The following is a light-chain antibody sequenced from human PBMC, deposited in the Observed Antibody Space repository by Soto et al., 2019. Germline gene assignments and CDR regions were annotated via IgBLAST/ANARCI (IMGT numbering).Light chain of an antibody. Sequence: EIVLTQSPGTLSLSPGDRATLSCRASQSVSSNFLAWYQQKPRQAPRLLIYGADIRATGIPDRFSGSGSGTDFTLTIRRLEPEDFAMYFCHQYGSSPRTFGQGTKVEIK. V-gene: IGKV3-20*01. CDR2: GAD. CDR1: QSVSSNF. CDR3: HQYGSSPRT. J-gene: IGKJ1*01.